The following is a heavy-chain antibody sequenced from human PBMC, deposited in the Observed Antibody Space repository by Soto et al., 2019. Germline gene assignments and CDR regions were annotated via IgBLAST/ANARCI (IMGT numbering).Heavy chain of an antibody. D-gene: IGHD6-19*01. J-gene: IGHJ4*02. CDR2: ISAYNGDT. Sequence: QVQLVQSGAEVKKPGASVKVSCKTSGYTFTRYSISWVRQAPGQGLEWMGWISAYNGDTNYAQKLQGRVTMTTDTSASTAYMELRSLRSDDTAMYYCARAHAGSGWFRFDYWGQGTLVTVSS. CDR1: GYTFTRYS. CDR3: ARAHAGSGWFRFDY. V-gene: IGHV1-18*01.